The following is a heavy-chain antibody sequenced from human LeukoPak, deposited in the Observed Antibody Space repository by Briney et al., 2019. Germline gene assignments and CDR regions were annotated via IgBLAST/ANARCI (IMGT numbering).Heavy chain of an antibody. D-gene: IGHD3-10*01. Sequence: ASVKVSCKASGGTFSSYAISWVRQAPGQGLEWMGGIIPIFGTANYAQKFQGRVTMTRDTSTSTVYMELSSLRSEDTAVYYCARVSLVRGVIPFDYWGQGTLVTVSS. CDR3: ARVSLVRGVIPFDY. CDR2: IIPIFGTA. J-gene: IGHJ4*02. V-gene: IGHV1-69*05. CDR1: GGTFSSYA.